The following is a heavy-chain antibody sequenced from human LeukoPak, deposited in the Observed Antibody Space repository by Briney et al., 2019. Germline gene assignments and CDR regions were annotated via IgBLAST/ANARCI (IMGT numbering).Heavy chain of an antibody. D-gene: IGHD5-24*01. Sequence: SETLSLTCTVSDGSVSGYYWSWIRQPPGKGLEWVGYIYFSGTTNYNPSLKSRVAISVDTSKNQFSLKLSSVTAADTALYYCARHPPRESRGNAFDIWGQGTVVTVSS. CDR1: DGSVSGYY. CDR2: IYFSGTT. V-gene: IGHV4-59*08. J-gene: IGHJ3*02. CDR3: ARHPPRESRGNAFDI.